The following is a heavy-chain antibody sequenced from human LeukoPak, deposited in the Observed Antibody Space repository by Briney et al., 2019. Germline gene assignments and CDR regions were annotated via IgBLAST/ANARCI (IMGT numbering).Heavy chain of an antibody. Sequence: SQALSLTCAISGDSVSSNSASWNWFRQSPSRGLEWLGRTYHSSQWNNDYAVSVKSRIAINPDTTKNLLSLQLSSVTPEDTAVYHCARRRYSGYEGYFDYWGQGTPVTVST. CDR2: TYHSSQWNN. D-gene: IGHD5-12*01. CDR1: GDSVSSNSAS. V-gene: IGHV6-1*01. J-gene: IGHJ4*02. CDR3: ARRRYSGYEGYFDY.